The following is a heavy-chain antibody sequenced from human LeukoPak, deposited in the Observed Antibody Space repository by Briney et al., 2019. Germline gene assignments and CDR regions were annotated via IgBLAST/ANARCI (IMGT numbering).Heavy chain of an antibody. CDR3: ARQGYCSRGSCYWSGWFGP. V-gene: IGHV3-23*01. D-gene: IGHD2-15*01. CDR1: GFTFSSYA. Sequence: GGSLRLSCAASGFTFSSYAMSWVRQAPGKGLEGVSAISGSGGSTYYADSVKGRFTISRDNSKNTLYLQMNSLRAEDTAVYYCARQGYCSRGSCYWSGWFGPWGQGTLVTVSS. CDR2: ISGSGGST. J-gene: IGHJ5*02.